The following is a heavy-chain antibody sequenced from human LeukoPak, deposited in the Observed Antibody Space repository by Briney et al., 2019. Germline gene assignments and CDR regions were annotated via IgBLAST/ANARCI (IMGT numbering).Heavy chain of an antibody. D-gene: IGHD3-3*01. CDR3: ARAPYYDFWSGYYTLDY. CDR1: GGSISSYY. V-gene: IGHV4-4*07. CDR2: IYTSGST. J-gene: IGHJ4*02. Sequence: PSETLSLTCTVSGGSISSYYWSWIRQPAGKGLEWIGRIYTSGSTNYNPSLKSRVTMSVDTSKNRFSLKLSSVTAADTAVYYCARAPYYDFWSGYYTLDYWGQGTLVTVSS.